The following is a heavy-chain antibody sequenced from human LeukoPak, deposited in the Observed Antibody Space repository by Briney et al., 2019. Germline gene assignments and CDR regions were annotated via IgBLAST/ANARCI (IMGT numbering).Heavy chain of an antibody. D-gene: IGHD3-9*01. Sequence: ASVRVSCKTSGYTFNTYGISWVRQAPGQGLEWMGWISPYNGDTNYAQKLHGRVTLTTDTSTNTAYMDLRSLRSDDSAVYYCARGTTRDILTGYYRDEYFLHWGQGALVTVSS. CDR2: ISPYNGDT. CDR1: GYTFNTYG. CDR3: ARGTTRDILTGYYRDEYFLH. J-gene: IGHJ1*01. V-gene: IGHV1-18*01.